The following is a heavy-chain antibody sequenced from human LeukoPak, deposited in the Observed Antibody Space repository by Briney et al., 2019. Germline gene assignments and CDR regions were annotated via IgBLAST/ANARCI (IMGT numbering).Heavy chain of an antibody. V-gene: IGHV3-7*01. CDR1: RFTFSSYA. Sequence: GGSLRLSCAASRFTFSSYAMGWVRQAPGKGLEWVGHINQDGSVKDYVDSVKGRFIISRDNANKFSFLQMNCLRAEDTAVYYCAKDKSWNVCDYWGRGTLVTVSS. CDR2: INQDGSVK. D-gene: IGHD1-1*01. CDR3: AKDKSWNVCDY. J-gene: IGHJ4*02.